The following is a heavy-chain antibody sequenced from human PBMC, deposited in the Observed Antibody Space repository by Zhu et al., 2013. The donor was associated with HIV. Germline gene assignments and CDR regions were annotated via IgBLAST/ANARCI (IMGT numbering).Heavy chain of an antibody. Sequence: VQLQESGPGLVKPSGTLSLTCAVSGGSISSNNWWSWVRQPPGKGLEWIGEIYHSGSTNYNPSLKSRVTISVDKSKDQFSLKLSSVTAADTAVYYCARKLYGDPYYFDYWGQGILVTVSS. V-gene: IGHV4-4*02. CDR1: GGSISSNNW. CDR2: IYHSGST. D-gene: IGHD4-17*01. J-gene: IGHJ4*02. CDR3: ARKLYGDPYYFDY.